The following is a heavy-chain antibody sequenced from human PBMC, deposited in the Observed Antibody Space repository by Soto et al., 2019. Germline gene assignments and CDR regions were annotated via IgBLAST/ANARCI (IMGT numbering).Heavy chain of an antibody. CDR2: INAGNGDT. CDR3: AKGSVVVVPPTVGAFGLDY. Sequence: QVQLVQSGAEVKTPGASVRVSCRGSGYAFTTYAIHWLRQAPGQRLEWLGWINAGNGDTNYSEKMQGRVTITRDTFANTAYIELSSLGFEDTAVYFCAKGSVVVVPPTVGAFGLDYWGQGTQVTVSS. J-gene: IGHJ4*02. V-gene: IGHV1-3*01. CDR1: GYAFTTYA. D-gene: IGHD2-21*01.